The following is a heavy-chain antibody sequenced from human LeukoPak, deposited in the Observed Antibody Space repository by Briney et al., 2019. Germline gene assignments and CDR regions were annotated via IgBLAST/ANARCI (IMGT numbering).Heavy chain of an antibody. V-gene: IGHV4-59*12. D-gene: IGHD3-10*01. CDR3: AMTYGSGSAIDY. CDR1: GDSISSYY. CDR2: IYYSGST. J-gene: IGHJ4*02. Sequence: PSETLSLTCTASGDSISSYYWSWIRQPPGKGLEWIGYIYYSGSTNYNPSLKSRVTISVDTSKNQFSLKLSSVTAADTAVYYCAMTYGSGSAIDYWGQGTLVTVSS.